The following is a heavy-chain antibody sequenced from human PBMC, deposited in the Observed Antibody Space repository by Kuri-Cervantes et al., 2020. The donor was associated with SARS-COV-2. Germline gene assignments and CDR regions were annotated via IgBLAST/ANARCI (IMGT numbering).Heavy chain of an antibody. CDR3: ARREGYYYDSSGPLGYGMDV. Sequence: ASVKVSCKASGYTFTSYGLSWVRQAPGQGLEWMGWISAYNGNTNYAQKLQGRVTMTTDTSTSTAYMELRSLRSDDTAVYYCARREGYYYDSSGPLGYGMDVWGQGTTVTVSS. V-gene: IGHV1-18*01. J-gene: IGHJ6*02. CDR2: ISAYNGNT. CDR1: GYTFTSYG. D-gene: IGHD3-22*01.